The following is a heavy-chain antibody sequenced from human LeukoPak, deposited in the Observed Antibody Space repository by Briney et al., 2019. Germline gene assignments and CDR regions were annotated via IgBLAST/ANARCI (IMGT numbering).Heavy chain of an antibody. CDR2: IYYSGST. V-gene: IGHV4-59*01. CDR1: GGSISSYY. D-gene: IGHD3-3*01. J-gene: IGHJ4*02. Sequence: PSETLSLTCTVSGGSISSYYWSWIRQPPGKGLEWIGYIYYSGSTNYNPSLKSRVTISVDTSKNQYSLKLSSVTAADTAVYYCAWTIFGVVTSFDYWGQGTLVTVSS. CDR3: AWTIFGVVTSFDY.